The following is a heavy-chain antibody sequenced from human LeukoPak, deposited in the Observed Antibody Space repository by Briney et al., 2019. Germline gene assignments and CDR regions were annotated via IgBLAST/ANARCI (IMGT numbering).Heavy chain of an antibody. J-gene: IGHJ4*02. CDR2: INHSGST. V-gene: IGHV4-34*01. D-gene: IGHD3-10*01. CDR1: GGSFSGYY. Sequence: SETLSLTCAAYGGSFSGYYWSWIRQPPGKGLEWIGEINHSGSTNYNPSLKSRVTISVDTSKNQFSLKLSSVTAADTAVYYCARGGGMAYGSALSSWGQGTLVTVSS. CDR3: ARGGGMAYGSALSS.